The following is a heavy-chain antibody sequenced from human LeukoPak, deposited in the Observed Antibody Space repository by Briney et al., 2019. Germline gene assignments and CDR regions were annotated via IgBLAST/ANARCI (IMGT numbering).Heavy chain of an antibody. CDR3: ARGRYGDYVFDY. J-gene: IGHJ4*02. CDR1: GFTFSIHR. V-gene: IGHV3-48*02. Sequence: PGGSLRLSCAASGFTFSIHRMNWVRQAPGKGLEWVSYISSSGSTIYYADSVKGRFTISRDNAKNSLYLQMNSLRDEDTAVYYCARGRYGDYVFDYWGQGTLVTFSS. CDR2: ISSSGSTI. D-gene: IGHD4-17*01.